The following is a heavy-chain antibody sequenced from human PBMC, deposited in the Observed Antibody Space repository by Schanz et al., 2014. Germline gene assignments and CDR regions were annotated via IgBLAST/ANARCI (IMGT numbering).Heavy chain of an antibody. V-gene: IGHV3-74*02. Sequence: EVQLVDSGGGLVQPGGSLRLSCAASGFTFSSYWMHWVRQVPGKGLVWVSRIKSDGSSTSYADSVKGRFTISRDNAKNTLYLQMNSLRAEDTAVYYCARPALWFGDNCFDPWGQGTLVTVSS. CDR3: ARPALWFGDNCFDP. CDR1: GFTFSSYW. CDR2: IKSDGSST. D-gene: IGHD3-10*01. J-gene: IGHJ5*02.